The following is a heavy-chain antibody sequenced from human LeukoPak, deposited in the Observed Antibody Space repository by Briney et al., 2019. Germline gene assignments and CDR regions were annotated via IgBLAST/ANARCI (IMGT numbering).Heavy chain of an antibody. V-gene: IGHV4-34*01. CDR1: GWSFSGYY. CDR2: INRSGST. J-gene: IGHJ4*02. CDR3: ARHRTIYYDNSGYWV. Sequence: SETLSLTCAVYGWSFSGYYWSWIRQPPGKGLEWIGEINRSGSTNYNPSLKSRVTTSVNTSKNQFTLKLRSVTAADTAVYYCARHRTIYYDNSGYWVWGQGTLVTVSS. D-gene: IGHD3-22*01.